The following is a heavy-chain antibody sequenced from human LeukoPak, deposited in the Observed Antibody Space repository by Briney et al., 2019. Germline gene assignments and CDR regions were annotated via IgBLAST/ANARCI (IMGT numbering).Heavy chain of an antibody. CDR2: VSPGAASI. Sequence: GGSLRLSCAASGFTVSSFGMSWVRQAPGKGLEWVSSVSPGAASIHYADSVKGRFTISKDNAKNTLYLQMNSLRAEDTAVYYCARARIGEGYYDILTGEFDYWGQGTLVTVSS. CDR1: GFTVSSFG. J-gene: IGHJ4*02. CDR3: ARARIGEGYYDILTGEFDY. V-gene: IGHV3-23*01. D-gene: IGHD3-9*01.